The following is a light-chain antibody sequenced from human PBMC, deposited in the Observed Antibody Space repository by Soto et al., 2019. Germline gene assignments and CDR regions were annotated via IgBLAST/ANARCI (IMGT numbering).Light chain of an antibody. CDR3: AAWDDSLNGYYV. CDR2: SNN. Sequence: QSVLTQPPSASGTPGQRVTISCSESSSNIGSNTVNWYQQLPGTAPKLLIYSNNQRPSGVPDRFSGSKSGTSASLAISGLQSEDEADYYCAAWDDSLNGYYVFGTGTTVTVL. CDR1: SSNIGSNT. J-gene: IGLJ1*01. V-gene: IGLV1-44*01.